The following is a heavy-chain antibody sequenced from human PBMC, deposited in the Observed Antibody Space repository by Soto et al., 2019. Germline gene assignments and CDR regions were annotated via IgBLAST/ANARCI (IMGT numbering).Heavy chain of an antibody. CDR2: TYYRSKLYN. CDR1: WYRFAINIAS. CDR3: ARSIEADATHNWCDR. J-gene: IGHJ5*02. V-gene: IGHV6-1*01. Sequence: AQALXLSCVISWYRFAINIASWNFIRQSPSRFLELLGRTYYRSKLYNDYAVSVKSRITINPDTSRSQFSLQLNSVIPADTAVYYCARSIEADATHNWCDRRGKGTRV. D-gene: IGHD6-13*01.